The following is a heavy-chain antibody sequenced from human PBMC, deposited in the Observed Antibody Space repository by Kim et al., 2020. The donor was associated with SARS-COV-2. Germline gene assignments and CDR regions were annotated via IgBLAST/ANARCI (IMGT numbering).Heavy chain of an antibody. CDR2: IWYDGSNK. Sequence: GGSLRLSCAASGFTFSSYGMHWVRQAPGKGLEWVAVIWYDGSNKYYADSVKGRFTISRDNSKNTLYLQMNSLRAEDTAVYYCARDNQFLEWSPLGYWGQGTLVTVSS. CDR3: ARDNQFLEWSPLGY. D-gene: IGHD3-3*01. CDR1: GFTFSSYG. J-gene: IGHJ4*02. V-gene: IGHV3-33*01.